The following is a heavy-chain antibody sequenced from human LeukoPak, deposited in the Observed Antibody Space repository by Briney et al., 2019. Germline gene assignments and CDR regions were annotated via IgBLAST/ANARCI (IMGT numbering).Heavy chain of an antibody. CDR3: ARDNGRRGKPGAFDI. V-gene: IGHV3-66*01. CDR1: GFTVSTNF. CDR2: IYSGGST. J-gene: IGHJ3*02. Sequence: GGSLRLSCVASGFTVSTNFMSWVRQAPGKGLEWVSVIYSGGSTYYADSVKGRFTISRDNSRNTLYLQMNSLRPEDTTMYYCARDNGRRGKPGAFDIWGQGTMVTVSS. D-gene: IGHD2-8*01.